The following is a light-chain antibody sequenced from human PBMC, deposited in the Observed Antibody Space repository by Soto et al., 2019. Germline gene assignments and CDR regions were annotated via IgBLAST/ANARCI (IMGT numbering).Light chain of an antibody. Sequence: DIQMTQSPSTLSASVGDRVTITCRASQGISSWLAWYQQKPGKAPKLLIYKASSLESGVPSRFSGSGSGTEFTLTISSLQPDDSATYYCQQYNSYSRTFGQGTKVEIK. V-gene: IGKV1-5*03. CDR2: KAS. CDR3: QQYNSYSRT. CDR1: QGISSW. J-gene: IGKJ1*01.